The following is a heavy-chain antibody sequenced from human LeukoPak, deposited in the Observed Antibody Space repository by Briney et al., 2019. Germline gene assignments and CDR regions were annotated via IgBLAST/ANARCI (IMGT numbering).Heavy chain of an antibody. Sequence: GGSLRLSCAASGFTFNTYAMSWVRQAPGKGLEWVSGIGTSGSGTYYADSVKGRFTISRDNSKNCLYLLMNNLRAEDTAIYYCAKRNNREFDYWGQGTLVTVSS. J-gene: IGHJ4*02. CDR1: GFTFNTYA. CDR2: IGTSGSGT. CDR3: AKRNNREFDY. D-gene: IGHD1-14*01. V-gene: IGHV3-23*01.